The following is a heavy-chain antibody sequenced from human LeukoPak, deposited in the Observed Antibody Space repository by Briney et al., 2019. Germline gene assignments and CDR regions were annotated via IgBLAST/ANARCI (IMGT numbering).Heavy chain of an antibody. V-gene: IGHV4-39*01. D-gene: IGHD5-12*01. CDR2: LYYSGGT. J-gene: IGHJ3*02. CDR1: GGSISSSSYY. CDR3: ALSSAIVAFDAFDI. Sequence: SETLSLTCTVSGGSISSSSYYWGWIRQPPGKGLEWIGSLYYSGGTYYNPSLKSRMTISVDTSKNQFSLRLSSVTAADTAVYYCALSSAIVAFDAFDIWGQGTMLTVSS.